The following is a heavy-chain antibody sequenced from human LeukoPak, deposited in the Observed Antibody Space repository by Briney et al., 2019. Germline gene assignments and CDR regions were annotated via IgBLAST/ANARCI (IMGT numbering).Heavy chain of an antibody. J-gene: IGHJ3*02. CDR1: GGSFNGYY. D-gene: IGHD3-22*01. V-gene: IGHV4-34*01. Sequence: SETLSLTCAVYGGSFNGYYWSWIRQPPGKGLEWIGEINHSGSTNYNPSLKSRVTISVDTSKNQFSLKLSSVTAADTAVYYCARRASYYDSSGLIDIWGQGTMVTVSS. CDR3: ARRASYYDSSGLIDI. CDR2: INHSGST.